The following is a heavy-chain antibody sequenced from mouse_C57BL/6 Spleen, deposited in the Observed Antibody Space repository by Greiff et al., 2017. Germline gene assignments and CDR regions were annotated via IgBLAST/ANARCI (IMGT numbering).Heavy chain of an antibody. CDR1: GFTFSDYG. V-gene: IGHV5-17*01. CDR2: ISSGSSTI. D-gene: IGHD1-1*01. J-gene: IGHJ4*01. CDR3: ARPYYYGSSYTFSMDY. Sequence: EVQLVESGGGLVKPGGSLKLSCAASGFTFSDYGMHWVRQAPEKGLEWVAYISSGSSTIYYADTVTGRFTISRDNAKNTLFLQMTSLRSEDTAMYYCARPYYYGSSYTFSMDYWGQGTSVTVSS.